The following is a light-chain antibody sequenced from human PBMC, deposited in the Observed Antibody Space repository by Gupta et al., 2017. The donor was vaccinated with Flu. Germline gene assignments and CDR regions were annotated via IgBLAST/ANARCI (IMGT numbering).Light chain of an antibody. CDR2: GKN. V-gene: IGLV3-19*01. CDR3: NSRDSSGNHLGV. Sequence: SSELTQDPAVSVALGQTVRITCQGDSLRSYYASWYQQKPGQAPVLVIYGKNNRPSGIPDRFSGSSSGNTASLTITGAQAEDEAAYYCNSRDSSGNHLGVFGGGTKLTVL. CDR1: SLRSYY. J-gene: IGLJ3*02.